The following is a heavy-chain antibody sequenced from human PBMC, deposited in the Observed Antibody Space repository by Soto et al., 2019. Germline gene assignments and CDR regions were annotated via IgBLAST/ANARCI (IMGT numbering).Heavy chain of an antibody. Sequence: QVQLVQSGAEVKKPGASVKVPCKASEYTFTGYYMHWVRQAPGQGLEWMGWINPNSGGTNYAQKFQGWVTMTRDTSISTSYMELSRLRSDATAVYYCASGWGGGDWNAFDIWGQGTIVTVSS. V-gene: IGHV1-2*04. J-gene: IGHJ3*02. CDR1: EYTFTGYY. CDR3: ASGWGGGDWNAFDI. D-gene: IGHD2-21*02. CDR2: INPNSGGT.